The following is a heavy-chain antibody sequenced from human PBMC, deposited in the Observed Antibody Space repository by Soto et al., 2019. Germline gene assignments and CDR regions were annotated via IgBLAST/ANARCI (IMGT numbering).Heavy chain of an antibody. Sequence: QVQLVQSGAEVKKPGSSVKVSCKASGGTFRSYSISWVRQAPGQGLEWMGGIIPIFDITNYAQKFQGRVTSTADESTSTAYMERSSLGSDDTAVYYCARPDEGGYSSNHHYYYALDVWGQGTTVTV. CDR1: GGTFRSYS. CDR2: IIPIFDIT. J-gene: IGHJ6*02. V-gene: IGHV1-69*01. CDR3: ARPDEGGYSSNHHYYYALDV. D-gene: IGHD3-22*01.